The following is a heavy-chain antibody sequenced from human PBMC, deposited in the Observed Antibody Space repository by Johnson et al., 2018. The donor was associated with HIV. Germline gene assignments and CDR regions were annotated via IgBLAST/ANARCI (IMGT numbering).Heavy chain of an antibody. CDR2: ITWNSHIV. J-gene: IGHJ3*02. CDR1: RFTFSSND. D-gene: IGHD3-22*01. V-gene: IGHV3-48*04. CDR3: ARVTKYYFDSSVDAFDI. Sequence: VQLVESGGGLVKPGGSLRLSCAASRFTFSSNDMHWVRQPPGKGLEWVAGITWNSHIVDYADSVKGRFTISRDNAKNSLYLQMNSLRAEDTAVYFCARVTKYYFDSSVDAFDIWGQGTVVTVSS.